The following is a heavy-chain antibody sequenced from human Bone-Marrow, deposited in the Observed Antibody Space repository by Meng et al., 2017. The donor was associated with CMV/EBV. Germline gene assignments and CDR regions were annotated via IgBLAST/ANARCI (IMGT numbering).Heavy chain of an antibody. CDR3: ARGEVSGYDFWSAIRNPYYYYGMDV. D-gene: IGHD3-3*01. CDR1: GGTFSSYA. CDR2: IIPIFGTA. J-gene: IGHJ6*02. Sequence: SVKVSCKASGGTFSSYAISWVRQAPGQGLEWMGGIIPIFGTANYAQKFQGRVTITTDESTSTAYMELSSLRSEDTAVYYCARGEVSGYDFWSAIRNPYYYYGMDVWGQGTTVTVSS. V-gene: IGHV1-69*05.